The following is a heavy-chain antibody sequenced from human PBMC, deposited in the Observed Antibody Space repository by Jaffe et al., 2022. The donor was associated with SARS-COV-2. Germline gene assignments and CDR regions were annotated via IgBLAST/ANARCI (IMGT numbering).Heavy chain of an antibody. CDR3: AKDLGVWSGYYPHYYYYYGMDV. Sequence: EVQLLESGGGLVQPGGSLRLSCAASGFTFSSYAMSWVRQAPGKGLEWVSAISGSGGSTYYADSVKGRFTISRDNSKNTLYLQMNSLRAEDTAVYYCAKDLGVWSGYYPHYYYYYGMDVWGQGTTVTVSS. D-gene: IGHD3-3*01. CDR1: GFTFSSYA. V-gene: IGHV3-23*01. J-gene: IGHJ6*02. CDR2: ISGSGGST.